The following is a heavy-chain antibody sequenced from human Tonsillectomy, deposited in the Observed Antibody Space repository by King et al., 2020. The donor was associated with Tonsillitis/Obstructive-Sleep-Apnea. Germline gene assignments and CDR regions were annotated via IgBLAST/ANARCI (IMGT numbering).Heavy chain of an antibody. CDR1: GGSISSYY. Sequence: VQLQESGPGLVKPSETLSLTCTVSGGSISSYYWSWIRQPPGKGLEWIGYIYYSGSTNYNPSLKSRVTISVDTSKNQFSLKLSSVTAADTAVYYCARFGRSYVPYYFDYWGQGTLVTVSS. CDR3: ARFGRSYVPYYFDY. CDR2: IYYSGST. J-gene: IGHJ4*02. D-gene: IGHD1-26*01. V-gene: IGHV4-59*01.